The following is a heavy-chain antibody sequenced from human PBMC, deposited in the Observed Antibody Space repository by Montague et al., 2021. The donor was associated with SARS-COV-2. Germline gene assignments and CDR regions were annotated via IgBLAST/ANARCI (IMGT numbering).Heavy chain of an antibody. CDR2: IYYSGTT. D-gene: IGHD3-10*01. V-gene: IGHV4-39*02. J-gene: IGHJ4*02. CDR3: ARGMIRGVTTPFDY. Sequence: SETLSLTCTVSGGSIMRSDYYWGWIRQPPGKELEWIGNIYYSGTTYYXXXLQSRGTISVDTSKNHLSLRLSSVTAADTAVYFCARGMIRGVTTPFDYWGQGSQVTVSS. CDR1: GGSIMRSDYY.